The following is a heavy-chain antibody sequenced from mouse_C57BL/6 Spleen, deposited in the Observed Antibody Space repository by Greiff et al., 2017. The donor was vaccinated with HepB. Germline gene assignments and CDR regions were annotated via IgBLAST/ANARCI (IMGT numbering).Heavy chain of an antibody. CDR3: ARLAGTSERVFDY. Sequence: VQLQQSGAELAKPGASVKLSCKASGYTFTSYWMHWVKQRPGQGLEWIGYINPSSGYTKYNQKFKDKATLTADKSSSTAYMQLSSLTYEDSAVYYCARLAGTSERVFDYWGQSTTLTVSS. D-gene: IGHD4-1*01. CDR1: GYTFTSYW. J-gene: IGHJ2*01. CDR2: INPSSGYT. V-gene: IGHV1-7*01.